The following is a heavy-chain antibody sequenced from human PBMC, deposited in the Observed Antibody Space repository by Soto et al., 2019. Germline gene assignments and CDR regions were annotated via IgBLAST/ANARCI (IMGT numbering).Heavy chain of an antibody. CDR1: GFTFSSYG. J-gene: IGHJ4*02. D-gene: IGHD1-26*01. CDR2: ISYDGSNK. Sequence: GGSLRLSCAASGFTFSSYGMHWVRQAPGKGLEWVAVISYDGSNKYYADSVKGRFTISRDNSKNKLYLQMNSLRAEDTAVYYCAKDPSPSLVGATAIDYWGQGTLVTVSS. V-gene: IGHV3-30*18. CDR3: AKDPSPSLVGATAIDY.